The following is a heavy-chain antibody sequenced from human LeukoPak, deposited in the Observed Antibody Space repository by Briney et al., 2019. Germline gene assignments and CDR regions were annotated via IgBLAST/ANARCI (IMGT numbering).Heavy chain of an antibody. D-gene: IGHD2-21*02. CDR2: MNPSSGNT. V-gene: IGHV1-8*01. J-gene: IGHJ4*02. CDR3: ARERDMTSPRAFDY. Sequence: ASVKVSCKASGYTFTSYDINWVRQATGQGLEWMGWMNPSSGNTGYAQKFQGRVTMTRNTSISTAYMELSSLRSEDTAVYYCARERDMTSPRAFDYWGQGTLVTVSS. CDR1: GYTFTSYD.